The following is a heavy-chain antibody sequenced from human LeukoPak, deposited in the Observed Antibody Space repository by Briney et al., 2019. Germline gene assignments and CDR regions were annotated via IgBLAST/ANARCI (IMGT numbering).Heavy chain of an antibody. V-gene: IGHV3-21*01. CDR1: GFTFSSYS. CDR2: ISSSSSYI. CDR3: ARRGPANDYGMDV. D-gene: IGHD2-2*01. J-gene: IGHJ6*04. Sequence: GGSLRLSCAASGFTFSSYSMNWVRQAPGKGLEWVSSISSSSSYIYYADSVKGRFTISRDNAKNSLYLQMNSLRAEDTAVYYCARRGPANDYGMDVWGKGTTVTVSS.